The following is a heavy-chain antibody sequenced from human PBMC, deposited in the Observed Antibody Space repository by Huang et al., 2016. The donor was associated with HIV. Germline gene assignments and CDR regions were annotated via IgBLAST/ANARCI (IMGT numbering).Heavy chain of an antibody. CDR2: IVVGSGNT. CDR1: GFTFTSSA. J-gene: IGHJ6*02. Sequence: QMQLVQSGPEVKKPGTSVKVSCKASGFTFTSSAVQWVRQARGQRLEWIGWIVVGSGNTNYAQKFQERVTSTRDMSTSTAYMELSSLRSEDTAVYYCAAYTSGPAGYYYYYDMDVWGQGTTVTVSS. V-gene: IGHV1-58*01. D-gene: IGHD6-19*01. CDR3: AAYTSGPAGYYYYYDMDV.